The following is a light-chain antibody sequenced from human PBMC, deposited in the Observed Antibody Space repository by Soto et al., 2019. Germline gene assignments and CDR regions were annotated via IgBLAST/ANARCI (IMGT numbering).Light chain of an antibody. V-gene: IGLV1-47*01. J-gene: IGLJ1*01. CDR2: DDN. CDR1: SSNIGGNS. Sequence: VLTQPPSVSAAPGQKVTISCSGSSSNIGGNSVSWYQQLPGTAPKLLIYDDNKRPSGVPARFSGSKSGTSASLAITGLRPEDEADYYCATWDDGLSGYVFATGTKVTVL. CDR3: ATWDDGLSGYV.